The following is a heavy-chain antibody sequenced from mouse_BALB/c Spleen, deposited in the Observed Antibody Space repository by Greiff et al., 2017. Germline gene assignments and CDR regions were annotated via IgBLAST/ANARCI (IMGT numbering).Heavy chain of an antibody. J-gene: IGHJ3*01. CDR2: IYPGNSDT. D-gene: IGHD1-1*01. CDR1: GYTFTSYW. Sequence: EVQLQQSGTVLARPGASVKMSCKASGYTFTSYWMHWVKLRPGQGLEWIGAIYPGNSDTSYNQKFKGKAKLTAVTSTSTAYMELSSLTNEDSAVYYCTRGSYEGWFAYWGQGTLVTVSA. CDR3: TRGSYEGWFAY. V-gene: IGHV1-5*01.